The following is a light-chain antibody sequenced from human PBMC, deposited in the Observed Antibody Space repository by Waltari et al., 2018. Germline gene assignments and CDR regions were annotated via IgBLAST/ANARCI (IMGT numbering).Light chain of an antibody. Sequence: DIQMTQSPSSVSASMGDTVTLTCRTSQSISNWVAWYQQKPGKAPNLLIYGASSLQSGVPPRFSGSGSGTDFTLTISGLQPEDFAKYFCQQTNSFPWTFGQGTKVEVK. J-gene: IGKJ1*01. CDR1: QSISNW. V-gene: IGKV1-12*01. CDR2: GAS. CDR3: QQTNSFPWT.